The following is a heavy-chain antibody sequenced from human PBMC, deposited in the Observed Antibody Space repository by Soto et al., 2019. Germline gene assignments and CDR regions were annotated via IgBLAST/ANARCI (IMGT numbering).Heavy chain of an antibody. CDR3: ARGADIVVVVAATFHDYGMDV. V-gene: IGHV1-2*04. CDR2: INPNSGGT. J-gene: IGHJ6*02. CDR1: GYTFTGYY. D-gene: IGHD2-15*01. Sequence: ASVKVSCKASGYTFTGYYMHWVRQAPGQGLEWMGWINPNSGGTNYAQKFQGWVTMTRDTSISTAYMELSRLRSDDTAVYYCARGADIVVVVAATFHDYGMDVWGQ.